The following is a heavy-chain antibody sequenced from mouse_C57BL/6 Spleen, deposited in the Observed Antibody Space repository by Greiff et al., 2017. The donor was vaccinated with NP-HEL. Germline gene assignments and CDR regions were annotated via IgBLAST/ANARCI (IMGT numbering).Heavy chain of an antibody. J-gene: IGHJ2*01. D-gene: IGHD5-5*01. V-gene: IGHV1-72*01. Sequence: VQLKESGAELVKPGASVKPSCKASGYTFTSYWMHWVKQRPGRGLEWIGRIDPNSGGTKYNEKFKSKATLTVDKPSSTAYMQLSSLTSEDSAVYYCARDYLGRVYFDYWGQGTTLTVSS. CDR1: GYTFTSYW. CDR2: IDPNSGGT. CDR3: ARDYLGRVYFDY.